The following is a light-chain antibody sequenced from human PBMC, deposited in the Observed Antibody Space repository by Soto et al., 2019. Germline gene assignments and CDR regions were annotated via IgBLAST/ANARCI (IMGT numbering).Light chain of an antibody. CDR1: QSISRY. CDR3: KQSYSAPPYT. V-gene: IGKV1-39*01. J-gene: IGKJ2*01. CDR2: AAS. Sequence: DIQMTQSPSSLSASVGDRVTITCRASQSISRYLNWYQQKPGKAPKLLIYAASSLQSGVPSRFSGSGSGTDFSLTISSLQPEDFAIYYCKQSYSAPPYTFGQGTKLMIK.